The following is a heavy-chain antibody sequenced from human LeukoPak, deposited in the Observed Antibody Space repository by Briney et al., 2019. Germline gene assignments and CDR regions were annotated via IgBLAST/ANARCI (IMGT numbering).Heavy chain of an antibody. Sequence: GGSLRLSCAASGFTFNSYTMSWVRQAPGKGLEWVSAISSSGGSTYYADSVKGRFTISRDNSKNTLYLQMNSLRAEDTAIYYCTRVGYIDEGIDYWGQGTLVTVSS. CDR2: ISSSGGST. V-gene: IGHV3-23*01. J-gene: IGHJ4*02. D-gene: IGHD5-24*01. CDR3: TRVGYIDEGIDY. CDR1: GFTFNSYT.